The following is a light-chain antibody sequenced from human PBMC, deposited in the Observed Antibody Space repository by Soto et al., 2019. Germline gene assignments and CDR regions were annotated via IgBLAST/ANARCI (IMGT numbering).Light chain of an antibody. CDR3: QQYVSSPWA. CDR1: QSVTNSF. V-gene: IGKV3-20*01. Sequence: EIVLAQSPGTLSLSPGERATLSCRASQSVTNSFLACYQQKPGQAPRLLIYGASRRATGIPDRFTGSGSGTDFTLTISRLEPEDFVVYYCQQYVSSPWAFGQGTKVEI. CDR2: GAS. J-gene: IGKJ1*01.